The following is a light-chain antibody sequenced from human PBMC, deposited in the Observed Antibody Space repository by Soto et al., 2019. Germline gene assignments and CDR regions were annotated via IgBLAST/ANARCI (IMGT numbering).Light chain of an antibody. CDR2: GAS. V-gene: IGKV3-20*01. CDR1: QSVSSSY. Sequence: EILLTQSPGTLSLSPGERATLSCRASQSVSSSYLAWYQQKPGQAPRLLIYGASHRATGIPDRFSGSGSGTDFTLTISRLEPEDFAVYYCQQYGSSPKTFGQGTKVEI. J-gene: IGKJ1*01. CDR3: QQYGSSPKT.